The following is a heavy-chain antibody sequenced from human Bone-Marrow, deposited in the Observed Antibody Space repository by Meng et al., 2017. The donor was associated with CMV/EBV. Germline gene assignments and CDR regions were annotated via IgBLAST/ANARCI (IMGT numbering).Heavy chain of an antibody. D-gene: IGHD6-13*01. V-gene: IGHV3-7*01. CDR2: IKEDGSEK. CDR3: ARDYGAEAAAGTCDF. J-gene: IGHJ4*02. Sequence: GESLKISCAASGFNFNTYWMSWVRQAPGKGLGWVASIKEDGSEKYYVDSVKGRFTITRDNAKNSLYLQMNSLRAEDTAVYYCARDYGAEAAAGTCDFWGQGTLVTVSS. CDR1: GFNFNTYW.